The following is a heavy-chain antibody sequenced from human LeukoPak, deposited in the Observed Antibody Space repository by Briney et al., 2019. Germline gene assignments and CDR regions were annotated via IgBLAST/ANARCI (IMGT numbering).Heavy chain of an antibody. CDR1: GFIFNYYG. Sequence: GGSLRLSRAASGFIFNYYGLIWVRQAPGKGLEWVSAISNDGGGTNYADFVRGRFTISRDNSKNTLFLQMNSLRAEDTALYYCAKGSSGYFADLWGQGTLVTVSS. V-gene: IGHV3-23*01. CDR3: AKGSSGYFADL. CDR2: ISNDGGGT. D-gene: IGHD3-22*01. J-gene: IGHJ5*02.